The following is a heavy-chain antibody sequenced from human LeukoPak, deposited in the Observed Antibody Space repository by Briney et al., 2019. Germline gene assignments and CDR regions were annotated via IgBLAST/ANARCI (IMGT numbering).Heavy chain of an antibody. CDR3: ARGRTMIVVPKDAFDI. J-gene: IGHJ3*02. V-gene: IGHV1-69*04. Sequence: SVKVSCKASGGTFSSYAISWVRQAPGQGLEWMGRIIPILGIANYAQKFQGRVTITADKSTSTAYMELSSLRSEDTAVCYCARGRTMIVVPKDAFDIWGQGTMVTVSS. D-gene: IGHD3-22*01. CDR2: IIPILGIA. CDR1: GGTFSSYA.